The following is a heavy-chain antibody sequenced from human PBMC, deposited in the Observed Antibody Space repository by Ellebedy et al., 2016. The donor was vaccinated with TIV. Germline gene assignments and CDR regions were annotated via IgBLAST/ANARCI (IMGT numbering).Heavy chain of an antibody. CDR2: IIPILAKA. D-gene: IGHD4-23*01. Sequence: AASVKVSCKASGGIFSSYGISWVRQAPGQGLEWMGGIIPILAKANYAQRFQGRVTITADESTYTAYMELSSLRSEDTAVYYCARVGNYSGGSPSYYFDYWGQGTLVTVSS. CDR1: GGIFSSYG. CDR3: ARVGNYSGGSPSYYFDY. J-gene: IGHJ4*02. V-gene: IGHV1-69*10.